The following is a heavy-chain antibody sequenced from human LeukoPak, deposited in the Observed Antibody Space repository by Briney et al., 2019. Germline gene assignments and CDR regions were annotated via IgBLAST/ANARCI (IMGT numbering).Heavy chain of an antibody. Sequence: PSETLSLTCTVSGGSVSSGSYYWSWIWQPPGKGLEWIGYIYYSGSTNYNPSLKSRVTISVDTSKNQFSLKLSSVTAADTAVYYCASESLGLDYWGQGTLVTVSS. CDR3: ASESLGLDY. V-gene: IGHV4-61*01. CDR1: GGSVSSGSYY. CDR2: IYYSGST. J-gene: IGHJ4*02.